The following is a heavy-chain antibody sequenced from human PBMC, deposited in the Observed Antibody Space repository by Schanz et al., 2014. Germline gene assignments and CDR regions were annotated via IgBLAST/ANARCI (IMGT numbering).Heavy chain of an antibody. J-gene: IGHJ4*02. V-gene: IGHV3-23*04. CDR3: AASSGWHPSTDY. CDR1: GFTFSSYA. Sequence: VQLVDSGGGLVKPGGSLRLSCAASGFTFSSYAMSWVRQAPGKGLEWVSAISGSGGSTYYADSVKGRFTISRDNSKNTLYLQMNSLRAEDTAVYYCAASSGWHPSTDYWGQGTLVTVSS. CDR2: ISGSGGST. D-gene: IGHD6-19*01.